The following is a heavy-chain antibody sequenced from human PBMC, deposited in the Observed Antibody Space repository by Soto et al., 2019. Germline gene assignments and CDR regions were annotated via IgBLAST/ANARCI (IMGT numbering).Heavy chain of an antibody. D-gene: IGHD6-13*01. Sequence: GGSLRLSCAASGFTFSSYGMSWVRQAPGKGLEWVSAISGSGGSTYYADYVKGRFTISRDNSKNTLYLQINSLRAEDTAVYYCATRGYSGSWYFYYFDYWGQGTLVTVSS. J-gene: IGHJ4*02. CDR1: GFTFSSYG. V-gene: IGHV3-23*01. CDR2: ISGSGGST. CDR3: ATRGYSGSWYFYYFDY.